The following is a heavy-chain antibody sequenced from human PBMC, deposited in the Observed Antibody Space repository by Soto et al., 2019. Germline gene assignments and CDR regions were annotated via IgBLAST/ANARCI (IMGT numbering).Heavy chain of an antibody. CDR2: IYYSGST. CDR3: ATNTRGRSYGMHV. D-gene: IGHD3-10*01. Sequence: PSETLSLTCTVSGASISNKYWSWIRQPPGKGLEWIGYIYYSGSTNYNPSLKSRVTISAETSKNQFSLKLNSVTAADTAVYYCATNTRGRSYGMHVWGQGTSVTVSS. J-gene: IGHJ6*02. CDR1: GASISNKY. V-gene: IGHV4-59*01.